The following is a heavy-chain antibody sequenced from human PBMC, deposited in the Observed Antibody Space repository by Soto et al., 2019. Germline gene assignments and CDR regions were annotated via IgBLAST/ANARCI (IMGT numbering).Heavy chain of an antibody. J-gene: IGHJ6*01. CDR2: ISFDGRNK. V-gene: IGHV3-30*18. CDR3: VKDHSGVTYATYSYYGVDV. Sequence: VGSLRLSCSASGFTFSNYGMHWFRQAPGKGLEWMTVISFDGRNKFSADSVKGRFTISRDNSKNTLYLQMNSLRTEDTAVYFCVKDHSGVTYATYSYYGVDVWGQGTKVTVS. CDR1: GFTFSNYG. D-gene: IGHD2-21*01.